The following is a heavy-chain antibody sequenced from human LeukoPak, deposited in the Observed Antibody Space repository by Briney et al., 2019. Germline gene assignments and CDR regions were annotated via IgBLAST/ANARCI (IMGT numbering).Heavy chain of an antibody. CDR3: ARGDGPIDY. CDR2: ISSGTSYI. V-gene: IGHV3-21*01. Sequence: GGSLRLSCAASGFTFSSYNMNWVRQAPGKGLEWVSSISSGTSYIYYADSVKGRLTISRDNAKNSLYLQMNSLRAEDTALYYCARGDGPIDYWGQGTLVTVSS. J-gene: IGHJ4*02. CDR1: GFTFSSYN.